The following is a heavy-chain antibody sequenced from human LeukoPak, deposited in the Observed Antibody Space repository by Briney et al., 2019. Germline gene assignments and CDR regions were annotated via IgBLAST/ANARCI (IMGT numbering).Heavy chain of an antibody. Sequence: RGGSLRLSCAASGFTFSSYAMSWVRQAQRKVMGWVSAIISSGGSTSYADSVKGRFTISRDNSKNTLYLQMNSLRAEDTAVYYCAKEGPSGSYSPHFDYWGQGTLVTVSS. CDR3: AKEGPSGSYSPHFDY. D-gene: IGHD1-26*01. CDR2: IISSGGST. V-gene: IGHV3-23*01. CDR1: GFTFSSYA. J-gene: IGHJ4*02.